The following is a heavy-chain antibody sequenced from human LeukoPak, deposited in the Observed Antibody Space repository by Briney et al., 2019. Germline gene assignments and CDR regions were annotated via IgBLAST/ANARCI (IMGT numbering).Heavy chain of an antibody. CDR3: ARSIPYGTTWYGRSDY. Sequence: GGSLRLSCAASGFPFSSYSMTWVRQAPGKGLEWVANIEPDGTTKFYVDSVKGRFTISRDNALNSLYLQMNSLRAEDTAIYYCARSIPYGTTWYGRSDYWGQGTLVTVSS. CDR1: GFPFSSYS. CDR2: IEPDGTTK. V-gene: IGHV3-7*03. J-gene: IGHJ4*02. D-gene: IGHD6-13*01.